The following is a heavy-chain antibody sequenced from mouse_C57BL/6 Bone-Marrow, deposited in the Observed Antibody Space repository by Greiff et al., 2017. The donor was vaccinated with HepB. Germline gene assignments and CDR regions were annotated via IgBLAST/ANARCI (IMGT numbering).Heavy chain of an antibody. J-gene: IGHJ4*01. V-gene: IGHV1-52*01. CDR1: GYTFTSYW. D-gene: IGHD2-4*01. Sequence: VQLQQSGAELVRPGSSVKLSCKASGYTFTSYWMHWVKQRPIQGLEWIGNIDPSDSETHYNQKFKDKATLTVDKSSSTAYMQLSSLTSEDSAVYYCARSMITTGYYYAMDYWGQGTSVTVSS. CDR3: ARSMITTGYYYAMDY. CDR2: IDPSDSET.